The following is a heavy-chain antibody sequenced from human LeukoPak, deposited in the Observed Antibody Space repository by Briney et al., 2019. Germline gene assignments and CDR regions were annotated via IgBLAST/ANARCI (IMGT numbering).Heavy chain of an antibody. CDR3: ARGGERNSGSYLLNSDFDY. CDR1: GYTFTSYG. D-gene: IGHD1-26*01. V-gene: IGHV1-18*01. Sequence: ASVKVSCKASGYTFTSYGISWVRQAPGQGLEWMGWISAYNGNTNYAQKLQGRVTMTTDTSTSTAYMELRSLRSDDTAVYYCARGGERNSGSYLLNSDFDYWGQGTLVTVSS. J-gene: IGHJ4*02. CDR2: ISAYNGNT.